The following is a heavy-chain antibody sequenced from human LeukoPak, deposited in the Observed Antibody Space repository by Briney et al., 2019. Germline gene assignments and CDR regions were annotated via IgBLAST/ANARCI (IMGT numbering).Heavy chain of an antibody. CDR1: GFTVSSNY. CDR2: LYTDGRT. J-gene: IGHJ6*03. Sequence: GGSLRLSCAASGFTVSSNYMSWVRQAPGKGLEWVSVLYTDGRTNDADSVKGRFTIFRDNSKNTLSLQMNSLRAEDTAVYYCARDTHFMTSYYMDVWGKGTTVTVSS. CDR3: ARDTHFMTSYYMDV. D-gene: IGHD3-3*02. V-gene: IGHV3-66*02.